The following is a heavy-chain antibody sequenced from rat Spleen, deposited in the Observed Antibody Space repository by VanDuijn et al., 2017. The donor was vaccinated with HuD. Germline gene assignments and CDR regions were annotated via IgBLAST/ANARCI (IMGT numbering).Heavy chain of an antibody. Sequence: EVQLVESGGGLVQPGRSLKISCTASGFIFRKYDMAWVRQAPTKGLEWVASISPSGGSTYYRDSVKGRFIVSRDNAKTTLYLQMDSLRSEDTATYYCARPNYPGFNYFDYWGQGVMVTVSS. V-gene: IGHV5-25*01. CDR1: GFIFRKYD. D-gene: IGHD1-4*01. CDR3: ARPNYPGFNYFDY. J-gene: IGHJ2*01. CDR2: ISPSGGST.